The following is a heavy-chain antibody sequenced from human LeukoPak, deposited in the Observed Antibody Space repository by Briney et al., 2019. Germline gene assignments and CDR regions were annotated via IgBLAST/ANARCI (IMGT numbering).Heavy chain of an antibody. V-gene: IGHV6-1*01. D-gene: IGHD1-7*01. CDR3: ARSRWNYDNWFDP. CDR2: TYYRYKWYN. Sequence: SQTLSLTRAISVDXVSRKSAAWNWIRQSPSRGLEWVGRTYYRYKWYNDYALSVKGRITINPDTSKNHFSLQLNSVTPEDTAVYYCARSRWNYDNWFDPWGQGTLVTVSS. CDR1: VDXVSRKSAA. J-gene: IGHJ5*02.